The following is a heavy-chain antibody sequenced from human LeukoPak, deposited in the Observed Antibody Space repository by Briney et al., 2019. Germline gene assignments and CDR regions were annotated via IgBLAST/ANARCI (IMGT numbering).Heavy chain of an antibody. Sequence: SETLSLTCTVSGGSISSYYWSWIRQPPGKGLEWIGYIYHSGSSNDNPSLKSRVTISVDTSKNQFSLRLRSVTAADTAVYYCARGSILLDPWGQGTLVTVSS. CDR3: ARGSILLDP. CDR2: IYHSGSS. D-gene: IGHD3-3*02. V-gene: IGHV4-59*01. J-gene: IGHJ5*02. CDR1: GGSISSYY.